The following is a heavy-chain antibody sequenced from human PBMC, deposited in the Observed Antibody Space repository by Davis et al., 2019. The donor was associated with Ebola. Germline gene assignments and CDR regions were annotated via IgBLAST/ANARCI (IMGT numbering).Heavy chain of an antibody. Sequence: PSETLSLTCTVSGGSVSSPTHYWGWIRQPPGKGLEWIATICYSGSTYFNPSLKSRVTISLDRSKNHFSLNLQSVTAADTAVYYCVANSSSSPWFDPWGQGTQVIVSS. J-gene: IGHJ5*02. V-gene: IGHV4-39*07. CDR1: GGSVSSPTHY. D-gene: IGHD6-6*01. CDR3: VANSSSSPWFDP. CDR2: ICYSGST.